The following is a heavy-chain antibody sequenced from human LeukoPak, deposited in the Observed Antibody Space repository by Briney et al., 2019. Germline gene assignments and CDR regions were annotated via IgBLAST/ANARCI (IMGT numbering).Heavy chain of an antibody. J-gene: IGHJ4*02. Sequence: PGGSLRLSCAASGFTFSNYNMNWVRQAPGKGLEWVSVVYTSGTTYYTDPVKGRFIISRDISKNTLYLQMNSLRAEDTAMYYCARDQGSRWGQGTLVTVSS. CDR1: GFTFSNYN. CDR2: VYTSGTT. CDR3: ARDQGSR. V-gene: IGHV3-66*01. D-gene: IGHD6-13*01.